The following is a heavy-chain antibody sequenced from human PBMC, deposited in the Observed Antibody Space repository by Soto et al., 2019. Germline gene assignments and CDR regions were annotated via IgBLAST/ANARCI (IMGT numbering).Heavy chain of an antibody. D-gene: IGHD3-10*01. CDR3: TRDKITRQFYT. CDR1: GASIYNGGYF. V-gene: IGHV4-30-4*01. J-gene: IGHJ5*02. Sequence: SETLSLTCSVSGASIYNGGYFWSWIRQSPGKGLEWIGHIHNSGSPYNNPSLKSRVTISVDTSKNQFSLKLTSVTAADTAVYYCTRDKITRQFYTWGQGAVLPVSS. CDR2: IHNSGSP.